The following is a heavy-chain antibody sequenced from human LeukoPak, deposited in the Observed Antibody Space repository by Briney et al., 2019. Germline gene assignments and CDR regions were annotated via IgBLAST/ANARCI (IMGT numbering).Heavy chain of an antibody. V-gene: IGHV3-23*01. J-gene: IGHJ6*03. CDR1: GFTFSSYG. Sequence: GGPLRLSCAASGFTFSSYGMSWVRQAPGKGLEWVSAISGSGGSTYYADSVKGRFTISRDNSKNTLYLQMNSLRAEDTAVYYCAKDTVKVTTIRRVPHYMDVWGKGTTVTISS. CDR3: AKDTVKVTTIRRVPHYMDV. D-gene: IGHD5-12*01. CDR2: ISGSGGST.